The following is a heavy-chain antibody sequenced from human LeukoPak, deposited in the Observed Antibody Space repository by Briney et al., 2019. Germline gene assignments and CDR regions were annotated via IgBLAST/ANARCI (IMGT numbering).Heavy chain of an antibody. Sequence: NPGGSLGLSCAASGFIFKNFWMTWVRQAPGKGLEWVSSISSSSSYIYYADSVKGRFTISRDNAKNSLYLQMNSLRAEDTAVYYCARWDSRDYYYYMDVWAKGPRSPSP. D-gene: IGHD6-13*01. V-gene: IGHV3-21*01. CDR3: ARWDSRDYYYYMDV. J-gene: IGHJ6*03. CDR1: GFIFKNFW. CDR2: ISSSSSYI.